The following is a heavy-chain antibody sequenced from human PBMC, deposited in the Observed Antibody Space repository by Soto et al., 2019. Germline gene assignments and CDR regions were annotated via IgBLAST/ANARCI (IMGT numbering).Heavy chain of an antibody. CDR1: GGSISSGGYY. CDR3: ARAPRLVRNWFDP. D-gene: IGHD6-19*01. CDR2: IYYSGST. Sequence: PSETLSLTCTVSGGSISSGGYYWSWIRQHPGKGLEWIGYIYYSGSTYYNPSLKSRVTISVDTSKNQFSLKLSSVTAADTAVYYCARAPRLVRNWFDPWGQGTLVTVSS. J-gene: IGHJ5*02. V-gene: IGHV4-31*03.